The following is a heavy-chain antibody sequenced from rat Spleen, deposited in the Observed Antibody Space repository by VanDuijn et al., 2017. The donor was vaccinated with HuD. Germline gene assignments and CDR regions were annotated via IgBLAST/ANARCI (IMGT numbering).Heavy chain of an antibody. V-gene: IGHV5S13*01. CDR3: VRDGNNYWHFDF. D-gene: IGHD1-12*02. CDR1: GFTFSSFA. CDR2: ITSGGSNT. J-gene: IGHJ1*01. Sequence: EVQLVESGGGLVQPGRSLKLSCAASGFTFSSFAMAWVRQAPKKGLEWVATITSGGSNTFYPDSVKGRFTISRDNAKNTLYLQMDSLRSEDTATYYCVRDGNNYWHFDFWGPGTMVTVSS.